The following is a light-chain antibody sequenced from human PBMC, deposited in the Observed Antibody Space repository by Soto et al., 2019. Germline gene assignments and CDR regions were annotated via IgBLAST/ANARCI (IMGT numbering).Light chain of an antibody. CDR1: SSDVGGYNY. Sequence: QSALTQPASVSGSPGQSITISCTGTSSDVGGYNYVSWYQQYPGKAPKLMIYDVNIRPSGVSYRFSGSRSGNSASLTISGRQAEDDAVYYCSSYASSTTLEGVFGGGTQLTVL. CDR3: SSYASSTTLEGV. V-gene: IGLV2-14*03. J-gene: IGLJ2*01. CDR2: DVN.